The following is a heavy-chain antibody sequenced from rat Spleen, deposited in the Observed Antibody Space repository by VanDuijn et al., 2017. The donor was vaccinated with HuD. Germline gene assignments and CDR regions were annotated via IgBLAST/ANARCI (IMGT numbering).Heavy chain of an antibody. D-gene: IGHD1-9*01. CDR2: ISTDGGST. V-gene: IGHV5-58*01. CDR1: GFTFSSFW. Sequence: EVQLVETGGGLVQPGRSLKLSCVTSGFTFSSFWMYWIRQAPGKGLEWVSSISTDGGSTYYPDSVKGRFTISRDNEKSTLSLQMDSLRSEDTATYYCARRHYGYTDYFDYWGQGVMVTVSS. J-gene: IGHJ2*01. CDR3: ARRHYGYTDYFDY.